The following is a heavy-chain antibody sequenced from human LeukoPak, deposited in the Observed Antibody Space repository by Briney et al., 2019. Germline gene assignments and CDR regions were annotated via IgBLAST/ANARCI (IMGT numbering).Heavy chain of an antibody. J-gene: IGHJ4*02. CDR1: GFTFGDYA. V-gene: IGHV3-49*04. D-gene: IGHD3-10*01. CDR2: IRSKAYGGTT. CDR3: TRGAAKYGSGTSYLDY. Sequence: PGGSLRLSCTASGFTFGDYAMSWVRQAPGKGLEWVGFIRSKAYGGTTEYAASVKGRFTISRDDSKSIAYLQMNSLKTEDTAVYYCTRGAAKYGSGTSYLDYWGQGTLVTVSS.